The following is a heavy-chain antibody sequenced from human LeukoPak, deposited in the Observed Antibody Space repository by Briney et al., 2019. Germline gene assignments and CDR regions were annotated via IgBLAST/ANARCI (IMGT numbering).Heavy chain of an antibody. CDR1: GASISGSSHYF. J-gene: IGHJ4*02. V-gene: IGHV4-39*01. D-gene: IGHD5-18*01. CDR3: ASTSRSVDTAMAHDY. Sequence: SETLSLTCTVSGASISGSSHYFWGWIRQTPGKGLEWIGSIYYSGITYYTPSLKSRLTISVDTSRNQFSLKLSSVSAADTAVYYCASTSRSVDTAMAHDYWGQGTLVTVSS. CDR2: IYYSGIT.